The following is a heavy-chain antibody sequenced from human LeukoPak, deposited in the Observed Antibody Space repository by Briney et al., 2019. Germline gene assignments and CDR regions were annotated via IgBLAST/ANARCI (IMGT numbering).Heavy chain of an antibody. CDR3: ARGRTYYYDTSGYYPSIYYGMDV. V-gene: IGHV4-34*05. CDR2: INHGEST. Sequence: SETLSLTCAVSGGSFSGYYWYWIRQPLGKGLEWNGEINHGESTNYNPSLKSRATLSVDTSKNQFSLKLTSVTAADTAVYYCARGRTYYYDTSGYYPSIYYGMDVWGQGTTVIVSS. J-gene: IGHJ6*02. D-gene: IGHD3-22*01. CDR1: GGSFSGYY.